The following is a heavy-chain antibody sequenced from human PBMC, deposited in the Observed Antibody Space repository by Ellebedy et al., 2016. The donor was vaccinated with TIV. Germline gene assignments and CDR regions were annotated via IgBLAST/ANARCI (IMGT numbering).Heavy chain of an antibody. Sequence: SETLSLTXAVYGGSFSGYYWSWIRQPPGKGLEWIGEINHSGSTNYNPSLKSRVTISVDTSKNQFSLKLSSVTAADTAVYYCARDLKDYIWGSHPFGYWGQGTLVTVSS. CDR1: GGSFSGYY. CDR2: INHSGST. J-gene: IGHJ4*02. CDR3: ARDLKDYIWGSHPFGY. V-gene: IGHV4-34*01. D-gene: IGHD3-16*02.